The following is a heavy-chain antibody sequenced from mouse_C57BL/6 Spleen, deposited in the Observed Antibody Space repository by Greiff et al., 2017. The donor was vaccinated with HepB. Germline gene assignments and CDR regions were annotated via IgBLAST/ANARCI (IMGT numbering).Heavy chain of an antibody. Sequence: EVQLQQSGPELVKPGASVKIPCKASGYTFTDYNMDWVKQSHGKSLEWIGDINPNNGGTIYNQKFKGKATLTVDKSSSTAYMELRSLTSEDTAVYYCASGGRNYAMDYWGQGTSVTVSS. J-gene: IGHJ4*01. CDR3: ASGGRNYAMDY. CDR1: GYTFTDYN. D-gene: IGHD3-3*01. V-gene: IGHV1-18*01. CDR2: INPNNGGT.